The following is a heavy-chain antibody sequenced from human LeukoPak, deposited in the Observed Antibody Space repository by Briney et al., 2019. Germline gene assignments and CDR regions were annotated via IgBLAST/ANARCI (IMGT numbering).Heavy chain of an antibody. CDR2: IHPSGML. Sequence: SETLSLTCTVSGASFNSDDQYWNWIRQSPGKGLEWIGSIHPSGMLYNNPSLESRVTMSRDTSKNQFSLNLNSVTAADTAVYFRSRGLDSRKLGYWGQGILVTVS. D-gene: IGHD3-22*01. CDR1: GASFNSDDQY. J-gene: IGHJ4*02. CDR3: SRGLDSRKLGY. V-gene: IGHV4-31*03.